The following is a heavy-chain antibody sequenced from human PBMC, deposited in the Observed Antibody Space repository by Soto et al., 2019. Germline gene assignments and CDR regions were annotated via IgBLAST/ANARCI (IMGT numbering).Heavy chain of an antibody. CDR2: IDWDDDK. CDR1: GFSLSTSEMC. CDR3: ARINYYDSSGPYYYYYYGMDV. D-gene: IGHD3-22*01. Sequence: TLTLTCTFSGFSLSTSEMCVSWIRQPPGTALEWLARIDWDDDKYYSTSLKTRLTISKDTSKNQVVLTMTNMDPVDTATYYCARINYYDSSGPYYYYYYGMDVWVQGTTVTVSS. J-gene: IGHJ6*01. V-gene: IGHV2-70*11.